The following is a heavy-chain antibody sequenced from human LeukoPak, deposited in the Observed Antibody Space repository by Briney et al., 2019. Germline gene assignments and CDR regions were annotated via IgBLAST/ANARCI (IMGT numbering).Heavy chain of an antibody. Sequence: GGSLRLSCAASGFTVSSNYMSWVRQAPGKGLEWVSVIYSGGSTYYADSVKGRFTISRDNSKNTLYLQMNSLRAEDTAVYYCARAPLYSSGWYAYWGQGTLVTVSS. D-gene: IGHD6-19*01. V-gene: IGHV3-66*01. CDR3: ARAPLYSSGWYAY. CDR1: GFTVSSNY. CDR2: IYSGGST. J-gene: IGHJ4*02.